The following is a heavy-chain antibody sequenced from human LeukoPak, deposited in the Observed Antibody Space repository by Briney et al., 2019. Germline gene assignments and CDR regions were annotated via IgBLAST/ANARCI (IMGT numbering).Heavy chain of an antibody. CDR3: ARFGNDYYDSSGYSDGDY. V-gene: IGHV4-4*02. D-gene: IGHD3-22*01. CDR2: IYHSGST. CDR1: GGSISRGNW. J-gene: IGHJ4*02. Sequence: SGTLSLTCGVSGGSISRGNWWSWVRQPPGKGLEWIGEIYHSGSTNYNPSLKSRVTISVDTSKNQFSLKLSSVTAADTVVYYCARFGNDYYDSSGYSDGDYWGQGTLVTVSS.